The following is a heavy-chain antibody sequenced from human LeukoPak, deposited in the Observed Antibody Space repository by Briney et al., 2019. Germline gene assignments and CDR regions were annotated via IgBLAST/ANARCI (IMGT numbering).Heavy chain of an antibody. CDR3: ARLYCTNGVCYGSPMSL. Sequence: SETLSLTCAVYGGSFSGYYWSWIRQPPGKGLEWIGEINHSGSTNYNPSLKSRVTISVDTSKNQFSLKLSSVTAADTAVYYCARLYCTNGVCYGSPMSLWGQGTLVTVSS. V-gene: IGHV4-34*01. J-gene: IGHJ4*02. D-gene: IGHD2-8*01. CDR1: GGSFSGYY. CDR2: INHSGST.